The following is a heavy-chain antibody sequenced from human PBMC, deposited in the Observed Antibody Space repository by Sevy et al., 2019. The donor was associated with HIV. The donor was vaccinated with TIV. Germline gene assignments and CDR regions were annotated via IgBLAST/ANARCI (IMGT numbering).Heavy chain of an antibody. V-gene: IGHV4-39*01. CDR1: GASISSTIYY. J-gene: IGHJ3*02. CDR3: AKHCSHYFDNSGYGEAFDI. Sequence: SETLSLTCSVSGASISSTIYYWAWIRQSPGKGLEWFGSIHHSGSTYYNLSLKSRVTISVDTSKNQFSLKMNSVTAADTAVYYCAKHCSHYFDNSGYGEAFDIWGQGRKVTVSS. CDR2: IHHSGST. D-gene: IGHD3-22*01.